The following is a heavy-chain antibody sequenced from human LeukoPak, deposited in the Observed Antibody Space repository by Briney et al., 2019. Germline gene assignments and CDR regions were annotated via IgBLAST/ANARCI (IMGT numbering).Heavy chain of an antibody. CDR1: GYTFTIYA. CDR3: ARNFLVLPSGMDV. Sequence: RASVTVSCKASGYTFTIYAMNWVRQAPGQGLEWMGWINTNTGNPTYAQGFTGRFVFSLDTSVSTAYLQISSLKAEDTAVYYCARNFLVLPSGMDVWGQGTTVTVSS. V-gene: IGHV7-4-1*02. D-gene: IGHD2/OR15-2a*01. J-gene: IGHJ6*02. CDR2: INTNTGNP.